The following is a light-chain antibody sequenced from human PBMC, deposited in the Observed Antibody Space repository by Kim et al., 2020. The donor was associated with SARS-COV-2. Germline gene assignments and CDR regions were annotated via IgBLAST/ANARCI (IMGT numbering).Light chain of an antibody. Sequence: SYELTQPPSVSVSPGQTASITCSGDNLGDRYVCWYQQKPGQSPVLVIYQGTKRPSGIPERFSGSNSGDTATLTISGTQGVDEAHYYCQAWDSSAFYVFGAGTKVT. CDR1: NLGDRY. V-gene: IGLV3-1*01. CDR2: QGT. CDR3: QAWDSSAFYV. J-gene: IGLJ1*01.